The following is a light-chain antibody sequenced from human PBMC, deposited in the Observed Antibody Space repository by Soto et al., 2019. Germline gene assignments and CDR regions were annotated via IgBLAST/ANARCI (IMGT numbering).Light chain of an antibody. V-gene: IGKV3-15*01. CDR1: QSVGSN. CDR2: RAS. J-gene: IGKJ1*01. CDR3: QHFNSYPWT. Sequence: EIVMTQSPATLSVSPGESATLSCRASQSVGSNLAWYQQKPGQAPRLLMYRASTRATRIPARFSGSGSGTEFTLTISSLQPDDFATYYCQHFNSYPWTFGQGTKVDIK.